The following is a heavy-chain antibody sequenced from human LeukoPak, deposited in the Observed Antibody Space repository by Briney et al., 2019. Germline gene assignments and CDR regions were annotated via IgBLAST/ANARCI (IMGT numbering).Heavy chain of an antibody. CDR3: ARETGSGYYYDPSSEYYFDH. CDR1: GGSISNYY. Sequence: SETLSLTCTVSGGSISNYYWSWIRQPPGKALEWIGNIYKTGSTNYNPSLKSRLTISVDTSKNQFSLKLNFVTPADTAVYYCARETGSGYYYDPSSEYYFDHWGQGTLVTVPS. CDR2: IYKTGST. D-gene: IGHD3-22*01. J-gene: IGHJ4*02. V-gene: IGHV4-59*01.